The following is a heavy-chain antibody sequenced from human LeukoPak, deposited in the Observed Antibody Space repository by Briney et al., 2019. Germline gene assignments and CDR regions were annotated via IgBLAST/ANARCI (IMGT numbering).Heavy chain of an antibody. CDR3: ARGFPAAGGYFYGSGSYPPRGMDV. CDR1: GGSISGYY. J-gene: IGHJ6*02. CDR2: INHSGSI. V-gene: IGHV4-34*01. D-gene: IGHD3-10*01. Sequence: SETLSLTCDVYGGSISGYYWRWIRQPPGKGLEWIGEINHSGSINYNPSLKSRVTISLDTSENQFSLRLTSVTAADTATYYCARGFPAAGGYFYGSGSYPPRGMDVWGQGTTVTVSS.